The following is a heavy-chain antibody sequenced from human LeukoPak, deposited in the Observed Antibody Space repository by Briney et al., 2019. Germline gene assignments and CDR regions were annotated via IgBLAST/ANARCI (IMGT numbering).Heavy chain of an antibody. D-gene: IGHD6-13*01. V-gene: IGHV3-30*18. CDR2: VANDGRDK. Sequence: QPGGSLRLSCAASGFTFSNCGMHWVRQAPGKGLEWVAVVANDGRDKRYADSVKGRFTISRDNSKNTVYLQMNSLRAEDTAVYYCAKDLNVAAAGYYFDYWGQGTLVTVSS. CDR1: GFTFSNCG. J-gene: IGHJ4*02. CDR3: AKDLNVAAAGYYFDY.